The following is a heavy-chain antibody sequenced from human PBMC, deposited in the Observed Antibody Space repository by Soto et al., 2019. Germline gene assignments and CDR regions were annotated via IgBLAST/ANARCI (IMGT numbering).Heavy chain of an antibody. Sequence: QVQLVQSGAEVKKPGSSVKVSCKASGGTFSSYAISWVRQAPGQGLEWMGGIIPIFGTANYAQKCQGRVTITADESTSTAYMELSSLRSEDTAVYYCARSDMEEIVVEDGFDYWGQGTLVTVSS. D-gene: IGHD3-22*01. CDR3: ARSDMEEIVVEDGFDY. J-gene: IGHJ4*02. CDR2: IIPIFGTA. V-gene: IGHV1-69*01. CDR1: GGTFSSYA.